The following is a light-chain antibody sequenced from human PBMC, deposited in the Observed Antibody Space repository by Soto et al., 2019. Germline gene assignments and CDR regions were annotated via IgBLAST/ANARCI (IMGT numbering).Light chain of an antibody. CDR1: QNIYIW. Sequence: DIQMTQSPSTLSASVGDRVTITCRASQNIYIWLAWYQKKPGKAPNLLIYKASTLQSGVPSRFSGNGSGTEFTLTITSLQPDDSATYYCQQYNGLPTWTFGQGTKVDI. J-gene: IGKJ1*01. CDR2: KAS. V-gene: IGKV1-5*03. CDR3: QQYNGLPTWT.